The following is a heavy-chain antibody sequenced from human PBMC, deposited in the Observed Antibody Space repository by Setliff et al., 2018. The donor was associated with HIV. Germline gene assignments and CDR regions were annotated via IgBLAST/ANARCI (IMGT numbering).Heavy chain of an antibody. CDR3: ARDNYDSRGYFFGY. Sequence: KPSETLSLTCTVSGGSISSSSYYRGWIRQPPGKGLEWIGNIYYSGRTYSNPSLKSRLTISKDTSKNQFSLQLSSVTAADTAVYYCARDNYDSRGYFFGYWGQGTLVTVSS. V-gene: IGHV4-39*07. J-gene: IGHJ4*02. D-gene: IGHD3-22*01. CDR2: IYYSGRT. CDR1: GGSISSSSYY.